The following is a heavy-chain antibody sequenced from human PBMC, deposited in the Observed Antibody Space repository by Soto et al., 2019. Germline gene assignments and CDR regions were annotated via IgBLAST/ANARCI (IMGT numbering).Heavy chain of an antibody. Sequence: PSETLSFTCAVSGGSISSNNWWTWVRQPPGKGLEWIGEIYHNGSSNYHPSLKSRVTISVDTSKNQFSLKLSSVTAADTAVYYCARRYGSGFDYWGQGTLVTVSS. CDR2: IYHNGSS. V-gene: IGHV4-4*02. J-gene: IGHJ4*02. D-gene: IGHD3-10*01. CDR3: ARRYGSGFDY. CDR1: GGSISSNNW.